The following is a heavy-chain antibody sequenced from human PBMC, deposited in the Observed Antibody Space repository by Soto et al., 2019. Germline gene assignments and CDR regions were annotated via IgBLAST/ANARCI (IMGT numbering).Heavy chain of an antibody. D-gene: IGHD1-26*01. Sequence: PSETLSLTCAVSGYSISSGDYWGWIRQPPGKGLEWIGSIYHSGSTYYNPSLKSRVTISVDTSKNQFSLKLSSVTAADTAVHYCARDPGASDAFDIWGQGTMVTVSS. CDR1: GYSISSGDY. CDR3: ARDPGASDAFDI. V-gene: IGHV4-38-2*02. CDR2: IYHSGST. J-gene: IGHJ3*02.